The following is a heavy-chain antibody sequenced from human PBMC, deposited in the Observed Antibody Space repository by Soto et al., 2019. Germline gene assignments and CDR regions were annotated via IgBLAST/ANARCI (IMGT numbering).Heavy chain of an antibody. J-gene: IGHJ3*02. CDR1: GGSISSYY. Sequence: QVQLQESGPGLVKPSETLSLSCSVSGGSISSYYWSWIRQPPGKGLEWIAYIYYSGSTSYNPSLKSRVPISLDTPKNQFSLKLSSVTAADTAVYYCARTYDGSGPNSGGYGFDIWGQGTMVTVSS. V-gene: IGHV4-59*01. CDR3: ARTYDGSGPNSGGYGFDI. CDR2: IYYSGST. D-gene: IGHD3-22*01.